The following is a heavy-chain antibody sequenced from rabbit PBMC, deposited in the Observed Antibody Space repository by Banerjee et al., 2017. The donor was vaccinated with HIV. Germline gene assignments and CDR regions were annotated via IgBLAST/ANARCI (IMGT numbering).Heavy chain of an antibody. Sequence: ELVESGGGLVQPGESLKLSCKASGIDFSSYGISWVRQAPGKGPEWIAYIYPGFGIRNYANSVKSRFTISSDNAQNTVFLQMTSLTASDTATYFCARGGIVVAGDTYFNLWGPGPLVTVS. D-gene: IGHD4-1*01. CDR3: ARGGIVVAGDTYFNL. CDR2: IYPGFGIR. V-gene: IGHV1S47*01. CDR1: GIDFSSYG. J-gene: IGHJ4*01.